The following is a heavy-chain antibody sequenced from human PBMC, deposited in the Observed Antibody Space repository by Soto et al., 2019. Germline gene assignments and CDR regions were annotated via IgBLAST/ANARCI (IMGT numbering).Heavy chain of an antibody. CDR1: GNSLNSHE. CDR3: ATGLLDSGGNCFDS. J-gene: IGHJ4*02. D-gene: IGHD4-17*01. V-gene: IGHV1-8*01. Sequence: ASVKVSCKASGNSLNSHEMNWVRQATGQGLEWMGWMNPSSGHRGSAEKFQGRVNMTWNTSTGTVDLEISSLRPEDTAVYYCATGLLDSGGNCFDSWGQGTKVTVSS. CDR2: MNPSSGHR.